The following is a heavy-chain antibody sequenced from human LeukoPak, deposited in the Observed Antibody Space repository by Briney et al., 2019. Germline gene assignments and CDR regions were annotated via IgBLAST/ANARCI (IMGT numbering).Heavy chain of an antibody. Sequence: GGSLRLSCAASGFTFSSYGMHWVRQAPGKGLEWVAVIWYDGSNKYYADSVKGRFTISRDNSKNTLYLQMNSPRAEDTAVYYCAREMGASSGAFDIWGQGTMVTVSS. CDR1: GFTFSSYG. D-gene: IGHD3-16*01. V-gene: IGHV3-33*01. CDR3: AREMGASSGAFDI. CDR2: IWYDGSNK. J-gene: IGHJ3*02.